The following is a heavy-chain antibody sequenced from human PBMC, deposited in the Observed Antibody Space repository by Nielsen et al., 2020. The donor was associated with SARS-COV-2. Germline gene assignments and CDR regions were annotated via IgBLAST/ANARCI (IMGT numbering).Heavy chain of an antibody. CDR2: ISYDGSNK. CDR3: ARDPPPQGGTIYGMDV. CDR1: GFTFSSYG. V-gene: IGHV3-33*05. J-gene: IGHJ6*02. Sequence: GESLKISCAASGFTFSSYGMHWVRQAPGKGLEWVAVISYDGSNKYYADSVKGRFTISRDNSKNTLYLQMNSLRAEDTAVYYCARDPPPQGGTIYGMDVWGQGTTVTVSS.